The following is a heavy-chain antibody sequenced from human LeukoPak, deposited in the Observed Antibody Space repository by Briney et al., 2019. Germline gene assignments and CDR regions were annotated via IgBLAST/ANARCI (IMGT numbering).Heavy chain of an antibody. CDR1: GYSFTSYW. D-gene: IGHD3-22*01. CDR3: ARHDNHYYDSSGYYSKDY. V-gene: IGHV5-10-1*01. CDR2: IDPSDSYT. Sequence: GESLQISCQGSGYSFTSYWISWVRQMPGKGLEWMGRIDPSDSYTNYSPSFQGHVTISADKSISTAYLQWSSLKASDTAMYYCARHDNHYYDSSGYYSKDYWGQETLVTVSS. J-gene: IGHJ4*02.